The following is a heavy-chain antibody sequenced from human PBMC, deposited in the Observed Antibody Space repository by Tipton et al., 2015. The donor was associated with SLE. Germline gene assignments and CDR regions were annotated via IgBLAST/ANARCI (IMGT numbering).Heavy chain of an antibody. J-gene: IGHJ1*01. CDR2: INHSGST. D-gene: IGHD6-13*01. CDR1: GGSFSGYY. Sequence: TLSLTCAVYGGSFSGYYWIWFRQPPGKGLEWIGEINHSGSTNYNPSLKSRVTLSIDTSKNQFSLKLSSVTAADTAVYYCARHHYSSSWYKYFQHWGQGTLVTVSS. CDR3: ARHHYSSSWYKYFQH. V-gene: IGHV4-34*01.